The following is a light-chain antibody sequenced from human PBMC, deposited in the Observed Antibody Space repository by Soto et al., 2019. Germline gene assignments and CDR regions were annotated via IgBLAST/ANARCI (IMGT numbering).Light chain of an antibody. CDR2: EHN. CDR3: QSSDGSTVI. CDR1: SGSIASNY. V-gene: IGLV6-57*02. J-gene: IGLJ2*01. Sequence: NFMLTQPHSVSESPGKTVTISCTGSSGSIASNYVQWYQQRPGSAPTTVIYEHNQRPSGVPDRFSGSIDSSSNSASLTISGLQTEDEADYYCQSSDGSTVIFGGGTKLTVL.